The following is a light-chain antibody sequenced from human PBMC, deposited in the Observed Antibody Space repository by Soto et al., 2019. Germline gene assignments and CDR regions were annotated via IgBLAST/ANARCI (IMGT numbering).Light chain of an antibody. CDR2: GAS. Sequence: EIVLTQSPGTLSLSPGERATLSCRASHSVSGSYLAWYQQKPGQAPRVLIYGASSRATGIPDRFSGGGSGTDFTLTISRLEPEDFAVYYCQQYGSSPLTFGGGTKVEIK. J-gene: IGKJ4*01. CDR3: QQYGSSPLT. CDR1: HSVSGSY. V-gene: IGKV3-20*01.